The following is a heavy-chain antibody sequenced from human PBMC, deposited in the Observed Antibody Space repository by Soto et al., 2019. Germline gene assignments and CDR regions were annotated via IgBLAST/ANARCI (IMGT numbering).Heavy chain of an antibody. CDR3: VKGYCSTTSCPIYDPPKQFDY. Sequence: GGSLRLSCAASGFTFSIYGMHWVRHAPGKGLEWVAVISYDGSNKYYADSVKGRFTISRDNSKNTLYLQMNSLRAEDTAVYYCVKGYCSTTSCPIYDPPKQFDYWGQGTLVTVSS. CDR1: GFTFSIYG. J-gene: IGHJ4*02. D-gene: IGHD2-2*01. V-gene: IGHV3-30*18. CDR2: ISYDGSNK.